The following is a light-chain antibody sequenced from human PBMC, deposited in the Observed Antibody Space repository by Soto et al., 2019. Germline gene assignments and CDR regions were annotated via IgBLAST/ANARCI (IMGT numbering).Light chain of an antibody. CDR1: QSVSSY. J-gene: IGKJ5*01. CDR3: QQRSNWPLIT. V-gene: IGKV3-11*01. CDR2: DAS. Sequence: EIVLTQSPATLSLSPGERATLSCSASQSVSSYLALYQQKPGQAPRLLIYDASNRATGIPARFSGSGSGTDFTLTISSLEPEDFAVYYCQQRSNWPLITFGQGTRLEIK.